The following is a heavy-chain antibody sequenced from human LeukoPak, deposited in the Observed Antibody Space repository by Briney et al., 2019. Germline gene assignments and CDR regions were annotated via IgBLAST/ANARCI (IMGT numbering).Heavy chain of an antibody. D-gene: IGHD4-17*01. Sequence: ASETLSLTCAVSGGSISSGGYSWSWIRQPPGKGLEWIGYIYHSGSTYYNPSLKSRVTISVDRSKNQFSLKLSSVTAADTAVYYCARSYGDYLDYWGQGTLVTVSS. CDR1: GGSISSGGYS. CDR2: IYHSGST. J-gene: IGHJ4*02. V-gene: IGHV4-30-2*01. CDR3: ARSYGDYLDY.